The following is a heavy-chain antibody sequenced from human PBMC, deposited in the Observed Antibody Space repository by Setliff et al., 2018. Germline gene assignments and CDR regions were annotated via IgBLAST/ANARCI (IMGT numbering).Heavy chain of an antibody. Sequence: PSETLSLTCAVSGGSISSSNWWSWVRQPPGKGLEWIGEIYHSGSTNYNPSLKSRVTISVDKSKNQFSLELSSVTAADTAVYYCARSAGYSSSWYNYYYGMDVWGQGTTVTVSS. D-gene: IGHD6-13*01. J-gene: IGHJ6*02. CDR3: ARSAGYSSSWYNYYYGMDV. V-gene: IGHV4-4*02. CDR1: GGSISSSNW. CDR2: IYHSGST.